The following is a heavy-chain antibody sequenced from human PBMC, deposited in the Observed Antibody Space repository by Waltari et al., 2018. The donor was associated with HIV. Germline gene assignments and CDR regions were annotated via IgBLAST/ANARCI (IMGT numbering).Heavy chain of an antibody. Sequence: EVHLVESGGGLVQTVRSLRLYCAASGFTFDDYAMHWVRQTPGKGLEWVSGISWNSGSIGYADSVKGRFTISRDNAKNSLFLQMNSLRPEDTAFYYCAKGPTLTSPPTYFNYWGQGTLVIVSS. CDR1: GFTFDDYA. V-gene: IGHV3-9*01. CDR2: ISWNSGSI. CDR3: AKGPTLTSPPTYFNY. J-gene: IGHJ4*02. D-gene: IGHD2-2*01.